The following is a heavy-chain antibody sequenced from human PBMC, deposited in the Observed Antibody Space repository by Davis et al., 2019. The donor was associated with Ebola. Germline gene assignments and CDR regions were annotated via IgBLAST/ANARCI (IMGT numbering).Heavy chain of an antibody. CDR1: GYIFTQSW. J-gene: IGHJ4*02. Sequence: GESLKISCKGSGYIFTQSWIGWVRQMPGKGLEWMGILYPGDSDNRYSSSFQGQVTISVDKSIRTAYLHWNSLKTSNTATYYCARQGTTSWDSWGQGTLVTVSS. CDR2: LYPGDSDN. CDR3: ARQGTTSWDS. D-gene: IGHD2-2*01. V-gene: IGHV5-51*01.